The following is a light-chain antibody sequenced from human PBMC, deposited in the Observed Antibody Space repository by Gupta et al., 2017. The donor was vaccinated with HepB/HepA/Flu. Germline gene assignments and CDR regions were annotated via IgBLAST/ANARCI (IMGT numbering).Light chain of an antibody. CDR2: GAS. CDR3: QQYGSSPPET. J-gene: IGKJ1*01. CDR1: QSVSSSY. Sequence: EIVLTQSPGTLSLSPGERATLPCRASQSVSSSYLAWYQHKPGQAPRLLIYGASSRATGIPDRFSGSGSGTDFTLTISRLEPEDFAVYYCQQYGSSPPETFGQGTKVEIK. V-gene: IGKV3-20*01.